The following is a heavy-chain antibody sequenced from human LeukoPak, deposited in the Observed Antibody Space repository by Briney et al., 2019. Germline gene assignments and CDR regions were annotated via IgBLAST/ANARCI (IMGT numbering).Heavy chain of an antibody. CDR2: IYYSGST. Sequence: VQPSETLSLTCTVSGRSISSGGYYWSWLRQHPGKGLEWIGYIYYSGSTYYNPSLKSRVTISVDTSKNQFSLKLSSVTAADTAVYYCARDMPEEAFDYWGQGTLVTVSS. V-gene: IGHV4-31*03. J-gene: IGHJ4*02. D-gene: IGHD2-2*01. CDR3: ARDMPEEAFDY. CDR1: GRSISSGGYY.